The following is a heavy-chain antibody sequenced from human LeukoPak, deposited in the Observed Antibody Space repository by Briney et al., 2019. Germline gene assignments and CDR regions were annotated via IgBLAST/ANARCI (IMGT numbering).Heavy chain of an antibody. CDR3: ARVQKEPANMRIWFGELLGWFDP. J-gene: IGHJ5*02. D-gene: IGHD3-10*01. CDR2: IYHSGST. CDR1: GVSISSGGYS. V-gene: IGHV4-30-2*01. Sequence: NPSQTLSLTCAVSGVSISSGGYSWSWIGQPPGKGLEWIGYIYHSGSTYYNPSLNSRVTISVDRSKNQFPLKLSSVTAADTAVYYCARVQKEPANMRIWFGELLGWFDPWGQGTLVTVSS.